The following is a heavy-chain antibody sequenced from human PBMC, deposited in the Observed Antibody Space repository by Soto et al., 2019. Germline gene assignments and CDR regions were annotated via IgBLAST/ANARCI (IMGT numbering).Heavy chain of an antibody. CDR1: GYTFTSYD. CDR2: MNPNSGNT. J-gene: IGHJ4*02. D-gene: IGHD3-3*01. Sequence: QVQLVQSGAEVKKPGASVKVSCKASGYTFTSYDINWVRQATGQGLEWMGWMNPNSGNTVYAQKFQGRVTMTRNTSISTAYMELSSLRSEDTAVYYCARSRRVFWSGYLGYWGQGTLVTVSS. V-gene: IGHV1-8*01. CDR3: ARSRRVFWSGYLGY.